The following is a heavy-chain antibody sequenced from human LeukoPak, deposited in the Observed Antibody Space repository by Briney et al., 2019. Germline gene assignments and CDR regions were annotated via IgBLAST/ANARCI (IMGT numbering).Heavy chain of an antibody. D-gene: IGHD5-12*01. CDR1: GFTFSSYS. CDR2: ISSSSSYK. Sequence: GGSLRLSCAASGFTFSSYSMNWVRQVPGKGLEWVSSISSSSSYKYYADSVKGRFTISRDNAKNSLYLQMNSLRAEDTAVYYCARERYSGYDSLGLGTFDIWGQGTMVTVSS. J-gene: IGHJ3*02. CDR3: ARERYSGYDSLGLGTFDI. V-gene: IGHV3-21*01.